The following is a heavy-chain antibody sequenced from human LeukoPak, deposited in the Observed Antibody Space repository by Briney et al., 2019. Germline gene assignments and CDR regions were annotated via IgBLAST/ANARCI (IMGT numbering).Heavy chain of an antibody. J-gene: IGHJ4*02. CDR1: GFTFDDYA. Sequence: PDRSLRLSCAASGFTFDDYAMHWVRQAPGKGLEWVSGISWNSGSIGYADSVKGRFTISRDNAKNSLYLQMNSLRAEDTALYYCAKDMGPSWLAPDYWGQGTLVTVSS. D-gene: IGHD6-19*01. V-gene: IGHV3-9*01. CDR2: ISWNSGSI. CDR3: AKDMGPSWLAPDY.